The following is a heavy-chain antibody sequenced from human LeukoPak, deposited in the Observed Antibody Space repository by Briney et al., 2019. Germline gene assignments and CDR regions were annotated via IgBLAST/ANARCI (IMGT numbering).Heavy chain of an antibody. CDR2: IKQDGSEK. CDR3: ARGRIWFGVQVYYYMDV. V-gene: IGHV3-7*01. Sequence: GGSLRLSCAASGFTLSRYWMSWVRQAPGEGPEWVANIKQDGSEKYYVDSVKGRFTISRDNAKNSLYLQMNSLRAKDTAVYYCARGRIWFGVQVYYYMDVWGKGTTVTISS. J-gene: IGHJ6*03. CDR1: GFTLSRYW. D-gene: IGHD3-10*01.